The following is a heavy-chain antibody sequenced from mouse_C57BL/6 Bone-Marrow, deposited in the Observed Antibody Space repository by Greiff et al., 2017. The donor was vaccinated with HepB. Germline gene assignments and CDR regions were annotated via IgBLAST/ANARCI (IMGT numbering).Heavy chain of an antibody. CDR1: GYAFTNYL. V-gene: IGHV1-54*01. Sequence: VQLQQSGAELVRPGTSVKVSCKASGYAFTNYLIEWVKQRPGQGLEWIGVINPGSGGTNYNEKFKGKATLTADKSSSTAYMQLSSLTSEDSGVYFCARSGPLPYYFDYWGQGTTLTVSS. D-gene: IGHD3-1*01. CDR3: ARSGPLPYYFDY. CDR2: INPGSGGT. J-gene: IGHJ2*01.